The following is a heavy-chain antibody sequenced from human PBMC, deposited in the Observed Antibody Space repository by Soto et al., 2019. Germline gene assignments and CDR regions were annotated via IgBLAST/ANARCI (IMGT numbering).Heavy chain of an antibody. Sequence: EVQLLESGGGLVQPGGSLRLSCAASGFTFSSYAMSWVRQAPGKGLEWVSGISGGGADTYYADSVKGRFTISRDNSKDKLYLQMNNLTAEDAAVFYCAKLGKVYYYGMDVWCQGTTVTVSS. CDR2: ISGGGADT. CDR1: GFTFSSYA. D-gene: IGHD7-27*01. V-gene: IGHV3-23*01. J-gene: IGHJ6*02. CDR3: AKLGKVYYYGMDV.